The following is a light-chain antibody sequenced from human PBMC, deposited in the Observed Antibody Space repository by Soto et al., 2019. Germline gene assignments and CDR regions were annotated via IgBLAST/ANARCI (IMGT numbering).Light chain of an antibody. Sequence: EVVMTQFPATLSVSPGERATLSCRASESIFSKLAWYQQKVGQTPRLVIFGASTRATGIPDRFSGSESGTDFTLTISSLQSEDFGIYYCQQYNKWPPTFGGGTQVEI. V-gene: IGKV3-15*01. CDR1: ESIFSK. CDR3: QQYNKWPPT. CDR2: GAS. J-gene: IGKJ4*01.